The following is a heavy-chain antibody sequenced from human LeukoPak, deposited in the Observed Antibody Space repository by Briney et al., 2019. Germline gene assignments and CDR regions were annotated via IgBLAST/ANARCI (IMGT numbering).Heavy chain of an antibody. J-gene: IGHJ4*02. D-gene: IGHD3-16*01. CDR1: GYRFSNYW. CDR2: IYPSDSDA. V-gene: IGHV5-51*01. CDR3: ARRGWGDGYFDY. Sequence: GESLKISCKTSGYRFSNYWIAWVRQMPGKGLEYMGIIYPSDSDARYSPSFQGQVTISADKSISTAYLQWSSLKATDTAMYYCARRGWGDGYFDYWGQGTLVTVSS.